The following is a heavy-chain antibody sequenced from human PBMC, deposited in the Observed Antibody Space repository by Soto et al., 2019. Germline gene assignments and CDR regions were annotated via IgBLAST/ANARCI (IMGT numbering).Heavy chain of an antibody. V-gene: IGHV3-9*01. CDR1: GFTFDDYA. CDR3: AKDETPIPALPVY. CDR2: ISWNSGSI. D-gene: IGHD3-10*01. Sequence: DVQLVESGGGLVQPGRSLRLSCAASGFTFDDYAMHWVRQAPGKGLEWVSGISWNSGSIGYADSVKGRFTISRDNAKNSLYLQMNSLRAEDTALYYCAKDETPIPALPVYWGQGTLVTVSS. J-gene: IGHJ4*02.